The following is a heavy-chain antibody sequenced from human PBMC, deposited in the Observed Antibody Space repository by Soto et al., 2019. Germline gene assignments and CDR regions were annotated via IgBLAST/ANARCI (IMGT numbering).Heavy chain of an antibody. D-gene: IGHD3-9*01. CDR1: GFTFSSYA. CDR3: ANPGVLRYFDWLLPEKDFDY. Sequence: GSLRLSCAASGFTFSSYAMSWVRQAPGKGLEWVSAISGSGGSTYYADSVKGRFTISRDNSKNTLYLQMNSLRAEDTAVYYCANPGVLRYFDWLLPEKDFDYWGQGTLVTVSS. J-gene: IGHJ4*02. CDR2: ISGSGGST. V-gene: IGHV3-23*01.